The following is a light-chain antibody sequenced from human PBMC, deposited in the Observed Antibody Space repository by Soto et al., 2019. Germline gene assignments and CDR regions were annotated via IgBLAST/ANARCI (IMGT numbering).Light chain of an antibody. J-gene: IGKJ1*01. CDR1: QSVSTR. CDR3: QQYQSYSET. CDR2: DAS. V-gene: IGKV1-5*01. Sequence: DIQMTQPPSTLSASVGDRVTITCRASQSVSTRLAWYQQKPGKAPKLLIYDASSLQTGVPSRFSGSGSGAEFTLTISSLQPDDFATYYCQQYQSYSETFGHGTKVEIK.